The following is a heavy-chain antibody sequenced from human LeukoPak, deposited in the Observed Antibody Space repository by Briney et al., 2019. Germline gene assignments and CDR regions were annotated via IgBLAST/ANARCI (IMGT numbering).Heavy chain of an antibody. V-gene: IGHV4-30-4*01. CDR2: IYYSGST. CDR1: GGSISSGDYY. Sequence: SETLSLTCTVSGGSISSGDYYWSWIRQPPGKGLERIGYIYYSGSTYYNPSLKSRVTISVDTSKNQFSLKLSSVTAADTAVYYCAREVGSSGYDGNYFDYWGQGTLVTVSS. J-gene: IGHJ4*02. CDR3: AREVGSSGYDGNYFDY. D-gene: IGHD3-22*01.